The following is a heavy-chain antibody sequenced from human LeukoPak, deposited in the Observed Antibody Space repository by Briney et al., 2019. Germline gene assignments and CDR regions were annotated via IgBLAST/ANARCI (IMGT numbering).Heavy chain of an antibody. CDR2: IYYSGST. D-gene: IGHD3-22*01. V-gene: IGHV4-39*01. CDR1: GGSISISSYY. Sequence: LETLSLTCTVSGGSISISSYYWGWIRQPPGEGREWIGSIYYSGSTYYNPSLKSRVTISVDTSKNQFSLNLSSVTAADTAVYYCARLYYDSSGYYQICYFDYWGQGTLVTVSS. CDR3: ARLYYDSSGYYQICYFDY. J-gene: IGHJ4*02.